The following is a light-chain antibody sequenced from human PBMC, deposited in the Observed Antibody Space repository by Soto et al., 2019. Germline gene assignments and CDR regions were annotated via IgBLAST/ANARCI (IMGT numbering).Light chain of an antibody. V-gene: IGKV1-39*01. CDR2: AAS. CDR1: QSISSY. J-gene: IGKJ1*01. CDR3: QQYYISWS. Sequence: DIQMTQSPSSPSASVGDRVTITCRASQSISSYLNWYRQKPGKAPKLLIYAASSLQSGVPSRFSGSGSGTEFTLTISSLQPEDFATYSCQQYYISWSFGQGTKVDI.